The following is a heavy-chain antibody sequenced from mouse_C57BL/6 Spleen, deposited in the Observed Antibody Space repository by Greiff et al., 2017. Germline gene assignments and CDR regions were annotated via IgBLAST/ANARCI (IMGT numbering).Heavy chain of an antibody. V-gene: IGHV5-4*01. D-gene: IGHD2-4*01. CDR1: GFTFSSYA. Sequence: EVHLVESGGGLVKPGGSLKLSCAASGFTFSSYAMSWVRQTPGKRLEWVATISDGGGYTYYPDNVKGRFTISRDNAKNNLYLQMSHLKSEDTAMYYCARDVGLDYFDYWGQGTTLTVSS. CDR2: ISDGGGYT. J-gene: IGHJ2*01. CDR3: ARDVGLDYFDY.